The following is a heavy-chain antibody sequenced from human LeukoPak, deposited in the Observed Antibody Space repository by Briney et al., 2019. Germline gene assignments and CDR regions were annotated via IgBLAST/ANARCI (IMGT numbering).Heavy chain of an antibody. J-gene: IGHJ6*02. CDR3: ARLCRLGSGGNCYQTSLTLSYHYGMDV. Sequence: GESLTISCKGSGYTFTTYWITWVRQMPGKGLDWMGRTDPTDSYAYYSPSFQGHATMSVDNSISTAYLQWSSLRASDTAIYYCARLCRLGSGGNCYQTSLTLSYHYGMDVWGQGTSVTVSS. CDR1: GYTFTTYW. D-gene: IGHD2-15*01. CDR2: TDPTDSYA. V-gene: IGHV5-10-1*01.